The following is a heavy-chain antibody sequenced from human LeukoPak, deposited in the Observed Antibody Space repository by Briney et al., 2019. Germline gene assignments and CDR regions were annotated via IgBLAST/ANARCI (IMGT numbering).Heavy chain of an antibody. CDR1: GGSLSSYY. CDR3: AGGVSYSSSWYRTGVFDY. V-gene: IGHV4-59*01. D-gene: IGHD6-13*01. Sequence: SETLSLTRTVSGGSLSSYYWSWIRHPPGKGLEWIGHIYYSGSTNYNPSLKSRVTIPVDTSKNQFSLKLSSVTAADTAVYYCAGGVSYSSSWYRTGVFDYWGQGTLVTVSS. CDR2: IYYSGST. J-gene: IGHJ4*02.